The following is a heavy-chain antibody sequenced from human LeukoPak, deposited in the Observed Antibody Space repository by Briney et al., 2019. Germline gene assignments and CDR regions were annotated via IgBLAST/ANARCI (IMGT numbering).Heavy chain of an antibody. Sequence: SETLSLTCTVSGDSISSSSFYWGWIRQPPGKGLEWIGNIFYIGSTYYNPSLKSRVTISVDTSKNQFSQFSLKLSSVTAADTAVYYCARGDIVVEPAIMGTFDIWGQGTMVTVSS. CDR1: GDSISSSSFY. D-gene: IGHD2-2*01. J-gene: IGHJ3*02. CDR3: ARGDIVVEPAIMGTFDI. V-gene: IGHV4-39*01. CDR2: IFYIGST.